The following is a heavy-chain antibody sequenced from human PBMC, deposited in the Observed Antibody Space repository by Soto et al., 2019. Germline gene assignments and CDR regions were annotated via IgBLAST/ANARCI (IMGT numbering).Heavy chain of an antibody. CDR2: VTSSQI. D-gene: IGHD3-22*01. Sequence: GGSLRLSCAGSGVTLSTYSMNWVRQAPGKGLEWVASVTSSQIFYADSVKGRFTISRDNAKNSQWLQMNSLRAEDTAIYYCTTSSGYYAFDIWGQGTMVTVSS. CDR3: TTSSGYYAFDI. J-gene: IGHJ3*02. V-gene: IGHV3-21*01. CDR1: GVTLSTYS.